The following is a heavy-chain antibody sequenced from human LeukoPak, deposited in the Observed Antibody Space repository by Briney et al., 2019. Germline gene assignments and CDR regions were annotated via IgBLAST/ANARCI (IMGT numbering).Heavy chain of an antibody. Sequence: SETLSLTCTVSGGSISSSSYYWGWIRQPPGKGLERIGSIYYSGSTYYNPSLKSRVTISVDTSKNQFSLKLSSVTAAETAVYYCARLRSGWAMGPVDYWGQGTLVTVSS. CDR2: IYYSGST. J-gene: IGHJ4*02. V-gene: IGHV4-39*01. D-gene: IGHD6-25*01. CDR1: GGSISSSSYY. CDR3: ARLRSGWAMGPVDY.